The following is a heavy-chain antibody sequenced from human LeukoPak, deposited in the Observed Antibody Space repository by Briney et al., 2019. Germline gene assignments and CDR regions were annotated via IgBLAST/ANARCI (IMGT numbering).Heavy chain of an antibody. CDR2: TSWDGGRT. J-gene: IGHJ4*02. D-gene: IGHD3-10*01. V-gene: IGHV3-43D*03. Sequence: PGGSLRLSCAVSGFTFDDYAMHWVRQAPGKGLEWVSLTSWDGGRTSYADSVKGRFAISRDNSKNSLYLQMNRLRPEDTALYYCVKDKLGGSVSYYFDHWPRGTRDRVSS. CDR1: GFTFDDYA. CDR3: VKDKLGGSVSYYFDH.